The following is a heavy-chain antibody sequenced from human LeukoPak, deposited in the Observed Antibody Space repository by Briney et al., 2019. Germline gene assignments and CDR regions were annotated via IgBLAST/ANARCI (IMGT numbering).Heavy chain of an antibody. CDR3: ARDPGVVAFHYFDF. D-gene: IGHD3-3*01. Sequence: GGSLRLSCAASGFTFSSHAMAWVRQAPGKGLEWVSAIGGLGSNTYYGNSVKGRFTISRDNSKNTVYLQMDSLRVEDTAVYYCARDPGVVAFHYFDFWGQGTLITVSS. CDR1: GFTFSSHA. CDR2: IGGLGSNT. J-gene: IGHJ4*02. V-gene: IGHV3-23*01.